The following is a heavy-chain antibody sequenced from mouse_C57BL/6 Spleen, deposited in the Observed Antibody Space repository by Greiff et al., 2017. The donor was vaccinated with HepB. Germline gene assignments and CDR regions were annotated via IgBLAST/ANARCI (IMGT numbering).Heavy chain of an antibody. V-gene: IGHV3-6*01. CDR3: AREEDGYYVDYFDY. Sequence: VQLQQSGPGLVKPSQSLSLTCSVTGYSITSGYYWNWIRQFPGNKLEWMGYISYDGSNNYNPSLKNRISITRDTSKNQFFLKLNSVTTEDTATYYCAREEDGYYVDYFDYWGQGTTLTVSS. CDR1: GYSITSGYY. J-gene: IGHJ2*01. CDR2: ISYDGSN. D-gene: IGHD2-3*01.